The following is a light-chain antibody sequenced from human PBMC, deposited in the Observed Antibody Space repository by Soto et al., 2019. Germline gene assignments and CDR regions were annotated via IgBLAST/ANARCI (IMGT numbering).Light chain of an antibody. CDR3: SSYAGAPYV. CDR2: EVT. J-gene: IGLJ1*01. V-gene: IGLV2-8*01. CDR1: SSDVGGHNH. Sequence: QSALTQPPSASGSPGQSVTISCSGTSSDVGGHNHVSWYQQHPGKAPKLMIYEVTERPSGVPDRFSGSRSGNTASLTVSGLQAEDEADYYCSSYAGAPYVFGTGTKLTVL.